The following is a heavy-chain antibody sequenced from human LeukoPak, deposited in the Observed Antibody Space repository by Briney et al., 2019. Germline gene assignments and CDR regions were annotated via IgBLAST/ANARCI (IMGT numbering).Heavy chain of an antibody. D-gene: IGHD3-22*01. J-gene: IGHJ4*02. CDR1: GFTFSSHW. CDR3: ANGANLSDYYDSSGYLARY. Sequence: RAGGSLRLSCAASGFTFSSHWMNWVRQAPGKGLEWVSLISGDGGSTYYADSVKGRFTISRDNSKNSLYLQMNSLRTEDTALYYCANGANLSDYYDSSGYLARYWGQGTLVTVSS. CDR2: ISGDGGST. V-gene: IGHV3-43*02.